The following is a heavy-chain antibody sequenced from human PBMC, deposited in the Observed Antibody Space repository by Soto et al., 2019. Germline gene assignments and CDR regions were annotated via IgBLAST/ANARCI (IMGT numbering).Heavy chain of an antibody. J-gene: IGHJ4*02. D-gene: IGHD1-1*01. CDR2: ISWDGGST. CDR1: GFTFDDYT. Sequence: GGSLRLSCAASGFTFDDYTMHWVRQAPGKGLEWVSLISWDGGSTYYADSVRGRLTISRDKGKNSLYLQMNSLRTEDTALYYCAKDSAQTGTGYFDYWGQGTLVTVSS. V-gene: IGHV3-43*01. CDR3: AKDSAQTGTGYFDY.